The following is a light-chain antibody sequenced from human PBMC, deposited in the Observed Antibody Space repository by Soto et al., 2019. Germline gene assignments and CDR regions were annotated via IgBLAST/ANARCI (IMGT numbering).Light chain of an antibody. CDR2: DTT. Sequence: ENVLTQSPATLSLSPGERATLSCRASQSVSNYLAWYQKKPGQAPRLLIYDTTNRATGIPARFSGSGSGTDFNLTISRLQSEDFAVYYCQQYNNWPQTFGQGTKLDIK. CDR1: QSVSNY. CDR3: QQYNNWPQT. J-gene: IGKJ1*01. V-gene: IGKV3-11*01.